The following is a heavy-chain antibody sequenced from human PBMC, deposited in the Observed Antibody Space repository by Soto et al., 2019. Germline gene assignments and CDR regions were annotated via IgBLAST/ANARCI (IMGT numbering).Heavy chain of an antibody. CDR3: AKDWGIAVAGRLDY. V-gene: IGHV3-23*01. J-gene: IGHJ4*02. CDR2: ISGSGGST. CDR1: GFSFSSYA. D-gene: IGHD6-19*01. Sequence: EVQLLESGGGLVQPGGSLRLSCAASGFSFSSYAMSWVRQAPGKGLEWVSAISGSGGSTYYADSVKGRFTISRDNSKNTLYLQMNRLRAEDTAVYYCAKDWGIAVAGRLDYWGQGTLVTVSS.